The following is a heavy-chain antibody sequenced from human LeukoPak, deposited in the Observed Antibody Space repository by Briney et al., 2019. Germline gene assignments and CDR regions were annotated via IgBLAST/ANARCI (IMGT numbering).Heavy chain of an antibody. CDR2: ISGSGGNT. V-gene: IGHV3-23*01. Sequence: GGSLRLSCATSGFTFINYAMTWVRQAPGKGLEWVSSISGSGGNTYYADSVKGRFTISRDNSKNTLNLQMNSLRAEDTAVYYCVVGIAAAGTIAFDIWGQGTMVTVSS. D-gene: IGHD6-13*01. CDR1: GFTFINYA. J-gene: IGHJ3*02. CDR3: VVGIAAAGTIAFDI.